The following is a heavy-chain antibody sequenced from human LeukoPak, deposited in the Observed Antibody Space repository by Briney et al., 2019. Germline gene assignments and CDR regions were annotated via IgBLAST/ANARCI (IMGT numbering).Heavy chain of an antibody. CDR1: GYTFTSYG. CDR2: INGYNGNT. J-gene: IGHJ6*02. D-gene: IGHD3-10*01. CDR3: GRVGMVRGVINYYGMDV. V-gene: IGHV1-18*01. Sequence: ASVKVSCKASGYTFTSYGISWVRQAPGQGLEWRGWINGYNGNTSYAQKLQGRVTMTTATSTSTAYMELRSLRSDDTAVYYCGRVGMVRGVINYYGMDVWGQGTTVTVSS.